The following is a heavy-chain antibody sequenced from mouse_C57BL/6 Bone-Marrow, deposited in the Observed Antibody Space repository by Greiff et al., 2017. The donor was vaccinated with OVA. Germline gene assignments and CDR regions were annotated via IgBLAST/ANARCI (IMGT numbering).Heavy chain of an antibody. J-gene: IGHJ1*03. D-gene: IGHD2-3*01. V-gene: IGHV14-1*01. Sequence: EVQLQQSGAELVRPGASVKLSCTASGFNITDYYMHWVKQRPEQGLEWIGRIDPEDGDTEYAPKFQGKATMTADTSSNTAYLQLSSLTSEDTAVYYCTTADGYHYWYFDVWGTGTTVTVSS. CDR1: GFNITDYY. CDR3: TTADGYHYWYFDV. CDR2: IDPEDGDT.